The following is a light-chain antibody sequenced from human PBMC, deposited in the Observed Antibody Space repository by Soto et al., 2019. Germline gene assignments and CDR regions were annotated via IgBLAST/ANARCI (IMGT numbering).Light chain of an antibody. CDR1: QSISTR. CDR3: LQYNTYWT. V-gene: IGKV1-5*03. Sequence: DIQMTQSPSTLSASVGDRVTITCRASQSISTRLAWYQQKPGKAPKLLIYKASTLENGGPSRFSGSGSGTEFTLTITSLQPDDFATYYCLQYNTYWTFGQGTKVDIK. CDR2: KAS. J-gene: IGKJ1*01.